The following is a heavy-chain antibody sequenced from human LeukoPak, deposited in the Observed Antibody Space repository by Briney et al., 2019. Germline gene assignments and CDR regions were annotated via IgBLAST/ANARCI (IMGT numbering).Heavy chain of an antibody. V-gene: IGHV3-7*03. CDR2: IKQDGSER. D-gene: IGHD3-3*01. CDR3: ARDGDGDV. CDR1: GFTFSRYQ. J-gene: IGHJ6*02. Sequence: GGSLRLSCAASGFTFSRYQMNWVRQAPGKGLDWVANIKQDGSERYYVDSVKGRFTISRDNTKNSLYLQMNSLRAEDTAVYYCARDGDGDVWGQGTTVTVSS.